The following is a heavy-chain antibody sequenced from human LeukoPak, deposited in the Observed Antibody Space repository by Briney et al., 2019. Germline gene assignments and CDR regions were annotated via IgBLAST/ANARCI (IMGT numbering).Heavy chain of an antibody. CDR3: ARVSPKDAFDI. CDR1: GFTFSSYC. V-gene: IGHV3-7*01. Sequence: GGSLRLSCAASGFTFSSYCMSWVRQAPGKGLEWVANIKQDGSEKYYVDSVKGRFTISRDNAKNSLYLQMHSLRAEDTALYYCARVSPKDAFDIWGQGTMVTVSS. CDR2: IKQDGSEK. J-gene: IGHJ3*02.